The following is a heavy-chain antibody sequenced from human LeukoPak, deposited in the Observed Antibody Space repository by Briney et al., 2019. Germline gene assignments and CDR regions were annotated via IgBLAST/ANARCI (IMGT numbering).Heavy chain of an antibody. V-gene: IGHV1-69*13. CDR1: GGTFSSYA. Sequence: ALVNVSCKASGGTFSSYAISWVRQAPGQGLEWMGGIIPIFGTANYAQKFQGRVTITADESTSTAYMELSSLRSEDTAVYYCARGLDYYDSSGYNFDYWGQGTLVTVSS. J-gene: IGHJ4*02. CDR2: IIPIFGTA. D-gene: IGHD3-22*01. CDR3: ARGLDYYDSSGYNFDY.